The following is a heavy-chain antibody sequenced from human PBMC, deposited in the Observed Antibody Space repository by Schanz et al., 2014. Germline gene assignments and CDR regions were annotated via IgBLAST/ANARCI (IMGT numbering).Heavy chain of an antibody. J-gene: IGHJ5*01. V-gene: IGHV3-23*01. D-gene: IGHD3-16*01. CDR1: GFTFSTSA. CDR3: AKTPREDGNYDSCPNWFDS. CDR2: ILGLASTT. Sequence: EVHLLESGGGLVEPGGSLRLSCAASGFTFSTSAMSWVRQVPGKGLEWVSAILGLASTTYYADSVKGRFTISRDNFKGALYLQMSSLRAEDTAVYYCAKTPREDGNYDSCPNWFDSWGQGTLVTASS.